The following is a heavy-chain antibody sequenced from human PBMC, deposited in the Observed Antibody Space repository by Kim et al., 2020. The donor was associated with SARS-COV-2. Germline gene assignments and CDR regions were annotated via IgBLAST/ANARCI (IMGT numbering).Heavy chain of an antibody. V-gene: IGHV3-23*01. D-gene: IGHD3-10*01. Sequence: GGSLRLSCAASGFTFSSYAMSWVRQAPGKGLEWVSAISGSGGSTYYADSVKGRFTISRDNSKNTLYLQMNSLRAEDTAVYYCAKDQRPGYYGSGSYYKLDPHDAFDIWGQGTMVTVSS. CDR2: ISGSGGST. CDR3: AKDQRPGYYGSGSYYKLDPHDAFDI. J-gene: IGHJ3*02. CDR1: GFTFSSYA.